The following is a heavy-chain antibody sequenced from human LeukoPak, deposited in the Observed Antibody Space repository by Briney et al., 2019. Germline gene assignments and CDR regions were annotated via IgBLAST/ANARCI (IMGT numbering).Heavy chain of an antibody. D-gene: IGHD3-10*01. J-gene: IGHJ4*02. CDR2: IYNTGTT. V-gene: IGHV4-38-2*01. CDR3: ARAGWIITSGIDY. Sequence: SQTLSLPRGVSIYSIRRVYYRAWIGQPPGQGLDCIGSIYNTGTTYYPPSLGSRVNISVDTSKNEFSIMLHSVTATDTAVYYRARAGWIITSGIDYWGQGALVTVSS. CDR1: IYSIRRVYY.